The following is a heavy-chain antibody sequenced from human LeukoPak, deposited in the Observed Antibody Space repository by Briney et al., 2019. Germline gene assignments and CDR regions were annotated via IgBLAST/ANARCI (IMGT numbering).Heavy chain of an antibody. CDR2: FDPEYGDT. CDR1: GFSFNDLS. V-gene: IGHV1-24*01. CDR3: TAVSLLRGYDVLTFYSYPNYFDF. D-gene: IGHD3-9*01. J-gene: IGHJ4*02. Sequence: GASVKVSCKVSGFSFNDLSVNWVRQAPGNGLQSMGGFDPEYGDTIYAQNFQGRLTMTEDTSTATAFMEVSSLRSEDTAVYYCTAVSLLRGYDVLTFYSYPNYFDFWGQGTLVTVSS.